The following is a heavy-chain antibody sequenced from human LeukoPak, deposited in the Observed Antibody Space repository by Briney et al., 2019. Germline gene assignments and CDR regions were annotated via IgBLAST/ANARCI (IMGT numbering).Heavy chain of an antibody. V-gene: IGHV4-61*02. CDR2: IYTSGST. D-gene: IGHD5-12*01. CDR3: ARAVQWLPFDY. Sequence: SETLSLTCVVSAYSISSGYYWGWIRQPAGKGLEWIGRIYTSGSTNYNPSLKSRVTISVDTSKSQFSLKLTSVTAADTAVYYCARAVQWLPFDYWGQGTLVTVSS. J-gene: IGHJ4*02. CDR1: AYSISSGYY.